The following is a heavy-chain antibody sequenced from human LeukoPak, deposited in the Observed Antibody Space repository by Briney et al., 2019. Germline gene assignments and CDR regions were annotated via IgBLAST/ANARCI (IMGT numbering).Heavy chain of an antibody. V-gene: IGHV1-69*05. D-gene: IGHD2-21*02. CDR3: ARDSAVGGGYHSYYFDY. Sequence: ASVKVSCKASGGTFSSYAISWVRQAPGQGLEWMGGIIPIFGTANYAQKFQGRVTITTDESTSTAYMELSSLRSEDTAVYYCARDSAVGGGYHSYYFDYWGQGTLVTVSS. J-gene: IGHJ4*02. CDR1: GGTFSSYA. CDR2: IIPIFGTA.